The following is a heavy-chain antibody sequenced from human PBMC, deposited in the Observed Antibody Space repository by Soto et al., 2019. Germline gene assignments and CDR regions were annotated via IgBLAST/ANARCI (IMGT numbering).Heavy chain of an antibody. V-gene: IGHV3-30-3*01. Sequence: GGSLRLSCTASEFTFSHYPLQWIRQAPGRGLEWVAAISSDGSLEYYADSVKGQFTISRDNAKNSLYLQMNSLRAEDTAVYYCARSAGTSGYYYYYGMDVWGQGTTVTVSS. CDR1: EFTFSHYP. J-gene: IGHJ6*02. CDR3: ARSAGTSGYYYYYGMDV. CDR2: ISSDGSLE. D-gene: IGHD1-1*01.